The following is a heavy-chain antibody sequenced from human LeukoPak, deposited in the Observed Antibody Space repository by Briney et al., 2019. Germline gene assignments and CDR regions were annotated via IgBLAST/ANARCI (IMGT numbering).Heavy chain of an antibody. J-gene: IGHJ4*02. Sequence: PGGSLRLSCAASGFTFTRYWMHWVRQAPGKGLVWVSHINYDGSNTAYADSVKGRFSISRDNTKNTLYLQMNSLRAEDTAVYFCATPWSYWGQGTLVTVSS. D-gene: IGHD3-3*01. CDR1: GFTFTRYW. CDR2: INYDGSNT. CDR3: ATPWSY. V-gene: IGHV3-74*01.